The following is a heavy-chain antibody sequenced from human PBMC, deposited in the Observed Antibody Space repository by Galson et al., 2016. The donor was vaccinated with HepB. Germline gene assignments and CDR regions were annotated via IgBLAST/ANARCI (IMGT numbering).Heavy chain of an antibody. CDR1: GGSFSGYY. D-gene: IGHD4-17*01. J-gene: IGHJ6*03. V-gene: IGHV4-34*01. CDR3: ARGDNPDYGDYASAYYYMDV. Sequence: LSLTCAVYGGSFSGYYWSWIRQPPGKGLEWIGEINHSGSTNYNPSLKSRVTISVDTSKNQFSLKLSSVTAADTAVYYCARGDNPDYGDYASAYYYMDVWGKGATVTVSS. CDR2: INHSGST.